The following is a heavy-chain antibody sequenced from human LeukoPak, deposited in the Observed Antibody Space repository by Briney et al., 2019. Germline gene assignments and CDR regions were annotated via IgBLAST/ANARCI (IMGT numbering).Heavy chain of an antibody. CDR2: ISGSGGST. CDR1: GFTFSSYA. Sequence: GGSLRLSCAASGFTFSSYAMSWVRQAPGKGLEWVSAISGSGGSTYYADSVKGRFTISRDNSKNTLYLQMNSLRAEDTAVYYCARGYCSSTSCYMAQGVFDYWGQGTLVTVSS. D-gene: IGHD2-2*02. CDR3: ARGYCSSTSCYMAQGVFDY. J-gene: IGHJ4*02. V-gene: IGHV3-23*01.